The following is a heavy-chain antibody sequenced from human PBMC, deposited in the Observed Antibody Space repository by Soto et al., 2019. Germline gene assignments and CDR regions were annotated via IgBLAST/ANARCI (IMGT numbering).Heavy chain of an antibody. J-gene: IGHJ6*02. D-gene: IGHD2-15*01. CDR2: IIPIFGTA. Sequence: SVKVSCKASGGTFSSYAISWVRQAPGQGLEWMGGIIPIFGTANYAQKFQGRVTITADESTSTAYMELSSLRSEDTAVYYCAREGVGYCRGGSRYSPNYGMDVWGQGTTVTVSS. CDR3: AREGVGYCRGGSRYSPNYGMDV. CDR1: GGTFSSYA. V-gene: IGHV1-69*13.